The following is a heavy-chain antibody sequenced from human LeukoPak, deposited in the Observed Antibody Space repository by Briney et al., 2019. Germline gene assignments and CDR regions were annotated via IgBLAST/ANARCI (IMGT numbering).Heavy chain of an antibody. V-gene: IGHV3-23*01. CDR2: ISGNAVTT. J-gene: IGHJ4*02. CDR1: GFTFSTYG. Sequence: GGSLRLSCAASGFTFSTYGMSWVRQAPGKGLEWVSGISGNAVTTYYADSVKGRFTISRDNSKNTLYLQMNSLRAEDTAVYYCAKGKYDRSGYSDLWGQGTLVTVSS. D-gene: IGHD3-22*01. CDR3: AKGKYDRSGYSDL.